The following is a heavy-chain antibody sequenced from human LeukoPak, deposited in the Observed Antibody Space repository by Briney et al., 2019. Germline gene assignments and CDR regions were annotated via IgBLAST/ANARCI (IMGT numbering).Heavy chain of an antibody. V-gene: IGHV4-38-2*02. Sequence: SETLSLTCAVSGYSISSGYYWGWIRQPPGKGLEWIGGIYHSGSTYYNPSLKSRVTISVDTSKNQFSLKLSSVTAADTAVYYCARDRLQFRVSFDYWGQGTLVTVSS. J-gene: IGHJ4*02. CDR1: GYSISSGYY. CDR2: IYHSGST. D-gene: IGHD5-24*01. CDR3: ARDRLQFRVSFDY.